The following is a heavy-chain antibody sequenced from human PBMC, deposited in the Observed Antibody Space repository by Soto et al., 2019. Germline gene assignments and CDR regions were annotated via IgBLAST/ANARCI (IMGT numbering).Heavy chain of an antibody. CDR2: IIGSGGGT. V-gene: IGHV3-23*01. J-gene: IGHJ5*01. Sequence: LESGGGLVQPGGSLRLSCAASGFTFSDFAMSWVRQAPGKGPEWVSTIIGSGGGTYYLDSVKGRFIISRDNSRNTLYLQMNSLTADDTAIYHCATDPLHLVSGWFDPWGQGTLVTVSS. CDR3: ATDPLHLVSGWFDP. CDR1: GFTFSDFA.